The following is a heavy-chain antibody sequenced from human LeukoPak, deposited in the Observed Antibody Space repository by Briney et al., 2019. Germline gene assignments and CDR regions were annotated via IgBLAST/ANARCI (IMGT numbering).Heavy chain of an antibody. Sequence: ASETLSLTCTVSGGSISSGGYYWSWIRQHPGKGLEWIGYIYYSGSTYYNPSLKSRVTISVDTSKNQFSLKLSSVTAADTAVYYCAREKWELDYYYYGVDVWGQGTTVTVSS. CDR2: IYYSGST. D-gene: IGHD1-26*01. CDR3: AREKWELDYYYYGVDV. J-gene: IGHJ6*02. V-gene: IGHV4-31*03. CDR1: GGSISSGGYY.